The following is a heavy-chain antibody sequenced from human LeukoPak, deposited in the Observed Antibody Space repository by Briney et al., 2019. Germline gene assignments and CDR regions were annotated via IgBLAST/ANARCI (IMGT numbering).Heavy chain of an antibody. J-gene: IGHJ4*02. Sequence: PSETLSLTCGVSGGSISSGIRWSWVRQPPGKGLEWIGEIHHEGSTKYSPSLKSRVTISVDKSKNQFSLKLNSVTAADTAVYYCARVSSHGYSYGYPDYWGQGTLVTVSS. CDR2: IHHEGST. CDR1: GGSISSGIR. V-gene: IGHV4/OR15-8*01. CDR3: ARVSSHGYSYGYPDY. D-gene: IGHD5-18*01.